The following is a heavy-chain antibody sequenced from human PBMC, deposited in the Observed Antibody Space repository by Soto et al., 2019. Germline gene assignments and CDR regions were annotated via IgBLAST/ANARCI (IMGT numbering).Heavy chain of an antibody. Sequence: PGESLKICCKGSGYSFTSYWIGWVRQMPGKGLEWMWIIYPGDSDTRYSPSFQGQVTISADKSISTAYLQWSSLKASDTAMYYCASRYYYDSSGYSEYPFDYWGQGTLVTVSS. CDR1: GYSFTSYW. D-gene: IGHD3-22*01. V-gene: IGHV5-51*01. CDR3: ASRYYYDSSGYSEYPFDY. J-gene: IGHJ4*02. CDR2: IYPGDSDT.